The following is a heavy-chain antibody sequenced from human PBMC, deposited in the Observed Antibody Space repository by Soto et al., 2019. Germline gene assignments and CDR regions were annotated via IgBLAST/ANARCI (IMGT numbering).Heavy chain of an antibody. V-gene: IGHV3-30-3*01. Sequence: QVQLVESGGGVVQPGRSLRLSCAASGFTFSSYAMHWVRKAPGKGLEGVAVISYDGSNKYYADSVKGRFTISRDNSKNTLYLQMNSLRAEDTAVYYCARDFGAYCGGDCYSGAHDYWGQGTLVTVSS. CDR3: ARDFGAYCGGDCYSGAHDY. CDR2: ISYDGSNK. D-gene: IGHD2-21*02. J-gene: IGHJ4*02. CDR1: GFTFSSYA.